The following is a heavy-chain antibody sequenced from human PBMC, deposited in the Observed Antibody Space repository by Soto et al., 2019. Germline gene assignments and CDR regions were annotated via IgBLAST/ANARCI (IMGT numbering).Heavy chain of an antibody. CDR1: GDTFAFYS. J-gene: IGHJ4*02. Sequence: QVQLVQSGAEVKRPGSSVKVSCKASGDTFAFYSINWVRQAPGLGLEWMGRINPILSMSNYAQRFQGRVTRTADKSTITAYMVLNSLRSEDTARYYCATSYGSGYRAFDYWCQGALVTVSS. D-gene: IGHD3-10*01. V-gene: IGHV1-69*02. CDR2: INPILSMS. CDR3: ATSYGSGYRAFDY.